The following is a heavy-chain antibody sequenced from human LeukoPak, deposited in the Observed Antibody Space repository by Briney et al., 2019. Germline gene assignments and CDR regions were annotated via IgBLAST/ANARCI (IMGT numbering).Heavy chain of an antibody. V-gene: IGHV3-30*04. CDR1: GFTFSSYA. Sequence: GGSLRLSCAPSGFTFSSYAMHWVRRAPGKGLEWVAVISYDGSNKYYADSVKGRFTISRDNSKNTLYLQMNSLRAEDTAVYYCARFRMGATDYWGQGTLVTVSS. CDR3: ARFRMGATDY. D-gene: IGHD1-26*01. J-gene: IGHJ4*02. CDR2: ISYDGSNK.